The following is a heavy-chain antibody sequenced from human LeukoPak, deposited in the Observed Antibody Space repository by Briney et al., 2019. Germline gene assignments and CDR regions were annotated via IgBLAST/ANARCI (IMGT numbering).Heavy chain of an antibody. V-gene: IGHV4-30-4*01. J-gene: IGHJ4*02. CDR1: GGSISSGDYY. CDR3: ARGQIVFSGYSSSWYETYYFDY. Sequence: SETLSLTCTVSGGSISSGDYYWSWIRQPPGKGLEWIGYIYYSGSTNYNPSLKSRVTISVDTSKNQFSLKLSSVTAADTAVYYCARGQIVFSGYSSSWYETYYFDYWGQGTLVTVSS. CDR2: IYYSGST. D-gene: IGHD6-13*01.